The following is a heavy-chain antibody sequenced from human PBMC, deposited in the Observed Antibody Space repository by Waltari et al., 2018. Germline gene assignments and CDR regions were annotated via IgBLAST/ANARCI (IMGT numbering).Heavy chain of an antibody. D-gene: IGHD4-17*01. V-gene: IGHV1-8*01. Sequence: QVQLVQSGAEVKKPGASVKVSCKASGYTFTSYDINWVRQATGQGLEWMGWMNPNSGNTGYAQKVQGRVTMTRNTSISTAYMELSSLRSEYTAVYYCARAYGDYALDYYDGMDVWGQGTTVTVSS. CDR2: MNPNSGNT. CDR3: ARAYGDYALDYYDGMDV. CDR1: GYTFTSYD. J-gene: IGHJ6*02.